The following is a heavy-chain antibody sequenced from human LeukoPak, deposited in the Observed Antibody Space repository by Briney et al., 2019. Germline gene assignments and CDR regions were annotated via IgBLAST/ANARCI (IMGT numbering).Heavy chain of an antibody. J-gene: IGHJ3*02. CDR1: GYTFTGYY. D-gene: IGHD2-2*01. CDR2: INPNSGGT. Sequence: ASVKVSCKASGYTFTGYYMHWVRQAPGQGLEWMGWINPNSGGTNYAQKFQGRVTMTRDASISTAYMELSRLRSDDTAVYYCARARYQLLLDAFDIWGQGTMVTVSS. V-gene: IGHV1-2*02. CDR3: ARARYQLLLDAFDI.